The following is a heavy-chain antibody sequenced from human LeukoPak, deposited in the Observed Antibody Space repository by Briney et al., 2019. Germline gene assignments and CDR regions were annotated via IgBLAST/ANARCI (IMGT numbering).Heavy chain of an antibody. D-gene: IGHD6-25*01. CDR1: GGSFSGYY. J-gene: IGHJ1*01. CDR2: INHSGST. CDR3: ARRIGYSSGPRYFQH. V-gene: IGHV4-34*01. Sequence: SETLSLTCAVYGGSFSGYYWSWIRQPPGKGLEWIGEINHSGSTDYNPSLKSRVTISVDTSKNQFSLKLSSVTAADTAVYYCARRIGYSSGPRYFQHWGQGTLVTVSS.